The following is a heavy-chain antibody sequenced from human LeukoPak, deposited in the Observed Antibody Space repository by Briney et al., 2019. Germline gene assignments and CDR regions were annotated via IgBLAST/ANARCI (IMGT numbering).Heavy chain of an antibody. V-gene: IGHV3-30-3*01. D-gene: IGHD3-16*01. J-gene: IGHJ4*02. CDR2: ISYDGSNK. CDR1: GFTFSSYA. Sequence: PGGSLRLSCAASGFTFSSYAMHWVRQAPGKGLEWVAVISYDGSNKYYADSVKGRFTISRDNSKNTLYLQMNSLRVEDTAVYYCARRGTWHSDYWGQGTLVTVSS. CDR3: ARRGTWHSDY.